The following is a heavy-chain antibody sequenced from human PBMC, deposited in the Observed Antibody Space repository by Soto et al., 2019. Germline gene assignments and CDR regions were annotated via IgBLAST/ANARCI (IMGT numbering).Heavy chain of an antibody. CDR1: GFTFSSYG. D-gene: IGHD3-22*01. J-gene: IGHJ3*01. CDR3: AKGDHILSSGYYFFA. Sequence: VQLLESGGGLVQPGGSLRLSCAASGFTFSSYGMHWVRQAPGKGLEWVAVISYDGSNKYYADSVKGRFTISRDNSKNTLYLQMNSLRAEDTAVYYCAKGDHILSSGYYFFAWGQGTMVTVSS. CDR2: ISYDGSNK. V-gene: IGHV3-30*18.